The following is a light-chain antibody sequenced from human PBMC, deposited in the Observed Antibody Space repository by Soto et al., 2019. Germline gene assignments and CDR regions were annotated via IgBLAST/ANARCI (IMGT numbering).Light chain of an antibody. J-gene: IGKJ1*01. V-gene: IGKV3-11*01. Sequence: EIVLTQSPATLSLSPGARATLSCRASQSVSSYLAWYQQKPGQAPRLLIHDASNRATGIPARFSGSGSGTDFTLTISSLEPEDFAVYYCHQRSNWPATFGQGTKVEIK. CDR3: HQRSNWPAT. CDR1: QSVSSY. CDR2: DAS.